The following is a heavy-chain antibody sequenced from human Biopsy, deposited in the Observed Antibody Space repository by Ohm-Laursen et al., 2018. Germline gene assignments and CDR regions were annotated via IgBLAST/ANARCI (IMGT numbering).Heavy chain of an antibody. V-gene: IGHV1-24*01. Sequence: ASVKVSCKVSGYTLTELSMHWVRQAPGKGLEWMGGFAPENGKTVYAQNFQARVSMTEDTSTDAAYMELRSLRSEDTAVYYCAADINVWNVNYWGQGTQVAVSS. CDR3: AADINVWNVNY. D-gene: IGHD1-1*01. CDR2: FAPENGKT. CDR1: GYTLTELS. J-gene: IGHJ4*02.